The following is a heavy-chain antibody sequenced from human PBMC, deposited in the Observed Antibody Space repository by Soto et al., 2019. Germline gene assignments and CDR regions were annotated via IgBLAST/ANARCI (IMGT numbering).Heavy chain of an antibody. V-gene: IGHV1-46*01. J-gene: IGHJ4*02. CDR2: INPSGGST. CDR3: ASNLGWSSGWYN. Sequence: QVQLVQSGAEVKKPGASVKVSCKASGYTFTSYYMHWVRQAHGQGLEWMGIINPSGGSTSYAQKFQGRVTMTRDTHTSTVYMEVSSLRSEGTAVYYCASNLGWSSGWYNWGQGTLVTVSS. CDR1: GYTFTSYY. D-gene: IGHD6-19*01.